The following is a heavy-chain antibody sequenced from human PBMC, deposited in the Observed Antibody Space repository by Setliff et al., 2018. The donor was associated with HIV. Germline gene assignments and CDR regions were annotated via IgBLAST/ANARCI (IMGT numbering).Heavy chain of an antibody. J-gene: IGHJ4*02. CDR1: GVSIGNFY. V-gene: IGHV4-4*09. D-gene: IGHD3-10*01. Sequence: SETLSLTCTVSGVSIGNFYWSWVRQSPGRGLEWIGFIFFTGTTNYNPSLKSRVTISVDTSNTQFSLKLRSVTAADTAVYYCARRRGGTSRSFLDYWGQGNLVTAPQ. CDR2: IFFTGTT. CDR3: ARRRGGTSRSFLDY.